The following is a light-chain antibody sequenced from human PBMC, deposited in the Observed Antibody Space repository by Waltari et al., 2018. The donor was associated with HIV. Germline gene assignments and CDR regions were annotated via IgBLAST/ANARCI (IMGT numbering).Light chain of an antibody. CDR1: DSVSNY. J-gene: IGKJ5*01. V-gene: IGKV3-11*01. CDR2: DAS. Sequence: VFTQSPASLSLSPGDSATLSCRASDSVSNYLAWYQQKPGQAPRLLIYDASIRATGIPARFSGSGSRTDFTLTISSLEPEDFALYYCQQRNNWPPEVSFGQGTRLEIK. CDR3: QQRNNWPPEVS.